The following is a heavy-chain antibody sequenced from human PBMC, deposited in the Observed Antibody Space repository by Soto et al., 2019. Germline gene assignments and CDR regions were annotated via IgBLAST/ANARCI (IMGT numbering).Heavy chain of an antibody. CDR3: AKSGVVYGLDV. V-gene: IGHV4-4*02. D-gene: IGHD3-3*01. Sequence: QVQLQESGPGLVKPSGTLSLTCAVSGGSISSRDWWSWVRQPPGKGLEWIGEIYHSGDTNYNPSLKSRVTMSVAKPKNQFTLKLSSVTAADTAVYYCAKSGVVYGLDVWGQGTTVIVSS. CDR2: IYHSGDT. CDR1: GGSISSRDW. J-gene: IGHJ6*02.